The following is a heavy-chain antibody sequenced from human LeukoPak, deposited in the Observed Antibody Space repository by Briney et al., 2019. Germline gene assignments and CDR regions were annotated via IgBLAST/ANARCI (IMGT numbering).Heavy chain of an antibody. D-gene: IGHD1-26*01. Sequence: GGSLRLSCAASGFSFDSFAMTWVRQAPGKGLEWVSGISGGSTYYADSVKGRFTISRDNFKNTVHLQMNSLRAEDTAVYYCAKDATPYYWGQGTLVTVSS. V-gene: IGHV3-23*01. CDR2: ISGGST. J-gene: IGHJ4*02. CDR1: GFSFDSFA. CDR3: AKDATPYY.